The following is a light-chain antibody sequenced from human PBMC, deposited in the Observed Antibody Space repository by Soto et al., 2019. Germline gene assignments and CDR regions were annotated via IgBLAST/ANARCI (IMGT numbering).Light chain of an antibody. V-gene: IGLV2-14*01. CDR2: EVS. Sequence: QSALTQPASVSGSPGQSITISCTGTSSDVGGYNYVSWYQQHPGKAPKLMIYEVSNRPLGVSNRFSGSKSGNTASLTIYGLQAEDEADYYCNSYTSSSTLDVFGTGNKVTVL. CDR1: SSDVGGYNY. J-gene: IGLJ1*01. CDR3: NSYTSSSTLDV.